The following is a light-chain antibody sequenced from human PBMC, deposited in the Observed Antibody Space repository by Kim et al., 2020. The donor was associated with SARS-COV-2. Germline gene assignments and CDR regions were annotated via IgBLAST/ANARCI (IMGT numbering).Light chain of an antibody. CDR1: QSISSY. Sequence: ASVGDRVTITCRASQSISSYLNWYQQKPGKAPKRLIYAASSLQSGVPSRFSGSGSGTDFTLTISSLQPEDFATYYCQQSYSTLMYTFGQGTKLEI. V-gene: IGKV1-39*01. CDR2: AAS. J-gene: IGKJ2*01. CDR3: QQSYSTLMYT.